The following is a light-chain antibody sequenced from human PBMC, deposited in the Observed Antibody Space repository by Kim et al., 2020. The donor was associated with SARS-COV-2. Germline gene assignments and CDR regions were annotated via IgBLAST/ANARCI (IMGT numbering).Light chain of an antibody. CDR2: STH. CDR1: SGSVSSNYL. J-gene: IGLJ3*02. V-gene: IGLV8-61*01. Sequence: QTVVTQEPSFSVSPGGTVTLTCGLSSGSVSSNYLPTWYQQTPGQAPRTLIYSTHIRSSGVPDRFSGSILGNKAALTITGAQADDESNYSCALYMGSGIWVFGGGTQLTVL. CDR3: ALYMGSGIWV.